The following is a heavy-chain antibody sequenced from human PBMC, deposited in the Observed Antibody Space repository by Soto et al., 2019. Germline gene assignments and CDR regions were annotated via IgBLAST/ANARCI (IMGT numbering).Heavy chain of an antibody. D-gene: IGHD3-3*01. CDR2: ISSSSSYI. CDR3: AREKDTIFGVVIGAFDI. V-gene: IGHV3-21*01. CDR1: GFTFSSYS. Sequence: EVQLVESGGGLVKPGGSLRLSCAASGFTFSSYSMNWVRQAPGKGLEWVSSISSSSSYIYYADSVKGRFTISRDNAKNSLYLQMNRLRAEDTAVYYCAREKDTIFGVVIGAFDIWGQGTMVTVSS. J-gene: IGHJ3*02.